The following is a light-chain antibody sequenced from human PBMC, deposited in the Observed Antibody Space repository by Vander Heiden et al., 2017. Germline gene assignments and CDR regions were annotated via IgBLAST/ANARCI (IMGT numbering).Light chain of an antibody. Sequence: PKTLIFRASTLLSGVPSRFRGSGSGTEFTLTINSLQPDDFAIYYCQHDKSYPRTFGQGTKVEIK. V-gene: IGKV1-5*03. CDR2: RAS. J-gene: IGKJ1*01. CDR3: QHDKSYPRT.